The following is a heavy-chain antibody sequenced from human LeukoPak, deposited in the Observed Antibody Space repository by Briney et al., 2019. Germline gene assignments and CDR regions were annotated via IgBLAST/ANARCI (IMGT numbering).Heavy chain of an antibody. D-gene: IGHD1-26*01. Sequence: GGSLRLSCAASGFIFSDYGMHWVRHAPGKGLEWVAVIWNDGSNTSYGDSVKGLFTISRDNSKNTLYLQMNSLRAEDTAVYYSARDNAGLVKHLDAFDLWGQGTMVTVAS. CDR2: IWNDGSNT. CDR3: ARDNAGLVKHLDAFDL. J-gene: IGHJ3*01. V-gene: IGHV3-33*01. CDR1: GFIFSDYG.